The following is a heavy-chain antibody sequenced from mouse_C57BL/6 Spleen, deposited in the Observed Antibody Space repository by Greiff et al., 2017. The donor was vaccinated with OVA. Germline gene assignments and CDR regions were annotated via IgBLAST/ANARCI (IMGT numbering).Heavy chain of an antibody. CDR2: IYPRDGST. CDR1: GYTFTDHT. D-gene: IGHD2-3*01. Sequence: VQLQESDAELVKPGASVKISCKVSGYTFTDHTIHWMKQRPEQGLEWIGYIYPRDGSTKYNEKFKGKATLTADKSSSTAYMQLNSLTSEDSAVYFCASDGYYPLGYFDVWGTGTTVTVSS. J-gene: IGHJ1*03. V-gene: IGHV1-78*01. CDR3: ASDGYYPLGYFDV.